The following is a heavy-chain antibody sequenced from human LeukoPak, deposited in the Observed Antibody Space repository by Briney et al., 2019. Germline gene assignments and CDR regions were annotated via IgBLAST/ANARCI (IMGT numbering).Heavy chain of an antibody. D-gene: IGHD3-22*01. CDR3: AKDTLDYYDSSGSGNWFDP. V-gene: IGHV3-23*01. Sequence: GGSLRLSCAASGFTFSSYAMSWVRQAPGKGLEWVSAISGSGGSTYYADSVKGRFTISGDNSKNTLYLQMNSLRAEDTAVYYCAKDTLDYYDSSGSGNWFDPWGQGTLVTVSS. J-gene: IGHJ5*02. CDR2: ISGSGGST. CDR1: GFTFSSYA.